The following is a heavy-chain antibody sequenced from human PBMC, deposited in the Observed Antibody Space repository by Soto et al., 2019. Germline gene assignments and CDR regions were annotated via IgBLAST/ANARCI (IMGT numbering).Heavy chain of an antibody. Sequence: GGSLRLSCAASGFTFSSYWMSWVRQAPGKGLEWVAKINQDGSDKYYVDSVKGRFTISRDNAKNSLYLQMNSLRAEDTAVYYCARVGMECSSTSCSAYYYYYYMDVWGKGTTVTVSS. J-gene: IGHJ6*03. D-gene: IGHD2-2*01. V-gene: IGHV3-7*03. CDR1: GFTFSSYW. CDR3: ARVGMECSSTSCSAYYYYYYMDV. CDR2: INQDGSDK.